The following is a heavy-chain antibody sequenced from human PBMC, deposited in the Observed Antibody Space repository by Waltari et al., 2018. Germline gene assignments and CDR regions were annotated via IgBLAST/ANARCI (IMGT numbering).Heavy chain of an antibody. CDR2: INHRGST. Sequence: QVQLQQWGAGLLKPSETLSLTCAVYGGSFSGYYWSWIRQPPGKGLEWIGEINHRGSTNSNPSVKIRVTISVETSKNQFSRKLSSVTAAETAVYYCARGRGDYIWGSYRAVPYFDYWGQGTLVTVSS. V-gene: IGHV4-34*01. CDR3: ARGRGDYIWGSYRAVPYFDY. CDR1: GGSFSGYY. J-gene: IGHJ4*02. D-gene: IGHD3-16*02.